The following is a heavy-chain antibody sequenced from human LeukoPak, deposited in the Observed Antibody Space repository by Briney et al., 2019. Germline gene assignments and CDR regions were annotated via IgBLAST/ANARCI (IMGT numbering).Heavy chain of an antibody. CDR2: ISSSSSYI. Sequence: GGSVRLSCAASGFTFSSYSMNWVRQAPGKGLEWVSSISSSSSYIYYADSVKGRFTISRDNAKNSLYLQMNSLRAEDTAVYYCARSVAPEYYYGSGSYRLLDPWGQGTLVTVSS. D-gene: IGHD3-10*01. CDR3: ARSVAPEYYYGSGSYRLLDP. J-gene: IGHJ5*02. V-gene: IGHV3-21*01. CDR1: GFTFSSYS.